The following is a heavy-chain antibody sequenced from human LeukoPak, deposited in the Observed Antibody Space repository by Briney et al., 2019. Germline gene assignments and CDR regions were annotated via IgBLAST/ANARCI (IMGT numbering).Heavy chain of an antibody. CDR3: ARDQYSYGFYYFDY. CDR2: ISGSGGST. J-gene: IGHJ4*02. D-gene: IGHD5-18*01. V-gene: IGHV3-23*01. CDR1: GFTFSSYA. Sequence: GGSLRLSCAASGFTFSSYAMSWVRQAPGKGLEWVSAISGSGGSTYYADSVKGRFTISRDNSKNTLYLQMNSLRAEDTAVYYCARDQYSYGFYYFDYWGQGTLVTVSS.